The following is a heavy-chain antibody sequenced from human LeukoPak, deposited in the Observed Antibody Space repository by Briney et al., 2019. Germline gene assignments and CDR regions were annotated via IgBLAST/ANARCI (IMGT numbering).Heavy chain of an antibody. V-gene: IGHV1-3*01. Sequence: ASVKVSCKASGYTFTSYAMHWVRQAPGQRLEWMGWINAGNGNTKYSQKFQGRVTMTRDTSTSTVYMELSSLRSEDTAVYYCARDGTGRVVPAARGWFDPWGQGTLVTVSS. J-gene: IGHJ5*02. CDR3: ARDGTGRVVPAARGWFDP. D-gene: IGHD2-2*01. CDR1: GYTFTSYA. CDR2: INAGNGNT.